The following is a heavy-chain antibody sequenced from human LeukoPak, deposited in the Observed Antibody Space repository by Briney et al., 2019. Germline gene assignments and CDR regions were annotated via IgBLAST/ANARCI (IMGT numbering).Heavy chain of an antibody. V-gene: IGHV3-9*03. J-gene: IGHJ4*02. D-gene: IGHD6-13*01. CDR1: GFIFDEYA. Sequence: PGGSLRLSCAASGFIFDEYAMHWVRQAPGQGLEWVSGISWNSGDIGYAESVKGRFTISRDNAKNSLYLQMNSLRAEDMALYYCAKGADTGIAAAGTLFDYWGQGTLVTVSS. CDR2: ISWNSGDI. CDR3: AKGADTGIAAAGTLFDY.